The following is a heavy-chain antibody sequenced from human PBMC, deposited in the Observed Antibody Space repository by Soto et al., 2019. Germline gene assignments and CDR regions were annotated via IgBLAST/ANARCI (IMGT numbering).Heavy chain of an antibody. CDR3: SKDRGLYYYDTTGYFDY. J-gene: IGHJ4*02. Sequence: QVQLVESGGGVVQPGRSLRLSCEASGFTFSSYGIHWVRQAPDKGLEWVALISYDGVNEYYADSVKGRFTISRDDSKKTLSLQMHSLRPEDTAVYYCSKDRGLYYYDTTGYFDYWGQGTLVTVSS. CDR2: ISYDGVNE. CDR1: GFTFSSYG. V-gene: IGHV3-30*18. D-gene: IGHD3-22*01.